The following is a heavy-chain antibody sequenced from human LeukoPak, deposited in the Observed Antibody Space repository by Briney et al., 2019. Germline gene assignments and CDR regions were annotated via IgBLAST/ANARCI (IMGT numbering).Heavy chain of an antibody. CDR3: AKDQNDYGGNVGSFDY. V-gene: IGHV3-23*01. Sequence: QPGGSLRLSCAASGFTFRSYGMNWVRQAPGKGLEWVSAISGSAGSTYYADSVKGRFTISRDNSKNTLYLQMHSLRAEDTAVYYCAKDQNDYGGNVGSFDYWGQGTLVTVSS. CDR2: ISGSAGST. D-gene: IGHD4-23*01. J-gene: IGHJ4*02. CDR1: GFTFRSYG.